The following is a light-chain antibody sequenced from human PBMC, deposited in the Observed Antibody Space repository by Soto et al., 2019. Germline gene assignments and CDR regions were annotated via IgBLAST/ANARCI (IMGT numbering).Light chain of an antibody. CDR2: GTS. J-gene: IGKJ4*01. V-gene: IGKV3-15*01. CDR3: QQYNDWPPLT. Sequence: ERVMPRSTCTLSVSPGESATLSCRASQSVNINLAWYQQKPGQAPRLLIYGTSTRATGVPARFSGSGSGTEFTLTISNLQSEDFAVYYCQQYNDWPPLTFGGGTKVDI. CDR1: QSVNIN.